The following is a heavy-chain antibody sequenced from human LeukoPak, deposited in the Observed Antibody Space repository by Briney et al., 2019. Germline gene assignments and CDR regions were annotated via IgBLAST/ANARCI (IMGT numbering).Heavy chain of an antibody. Sequence: SETLSLTCTVSGGSISSSSYYWGWIRQPPGKGLEWIGSIYYSGSTYYNPSLKSRVTISVDTSKNQFSLKLSSVTAADTAVYYCARQGLIAAAGLPFDYWGQGTLVTVSS. CDR3: ARQGLIAAAGLPFDY. V-gene: IGHV4-39*01. D-gene: IGHD6-13*01. CDR1: GGSISSSSYY. CDR2: IYYSGST. J-gene: IGHJ4*02.